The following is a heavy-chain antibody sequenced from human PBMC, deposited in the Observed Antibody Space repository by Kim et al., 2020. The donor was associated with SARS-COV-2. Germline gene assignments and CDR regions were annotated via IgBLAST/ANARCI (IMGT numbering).Heavy chain of an antibody. D-gene: IGHD3-16*01. Sequence: GGSLRLSCTAYGFTFGDYAMSWFRQAPGKGLEWVGFIRSKAYGGTTEYAASVKGRFTISRDDYKSIAYLQMNSLKTEDTAVYYCTRADDYVWGSYYYGMDVWGQGTTVTVSS. V-gene: IGHV3-49*03. J-gene: IGHJ6*02. CDR3: TRADDYVWGSYYYGMDV. CDR1: GFTFGDYA. CDR2: IRSKAYGGTT.